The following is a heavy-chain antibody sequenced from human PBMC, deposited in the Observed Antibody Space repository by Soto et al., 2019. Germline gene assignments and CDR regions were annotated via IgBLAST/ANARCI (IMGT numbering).Heavy chain of an antibody. J-gene: IGHJ4*02. CDR2: IYWDDSK. V-gene: IGHV2-5*02. D-gene: IGHD3-9*01. CDR3: AHKGPEDWPLDY. CDR1: GFSLSTSGVG. Sequence: QITLKESGPTLVRHTQTLTLTCAFSGFSLSTSGVGVGWIRQPPGKALEWLAVIYWDDSKHYSPSLRSRLTITKDTSKNQVVLTMTNMDPMDTRTYYCAHKGPEDWPLDYWGQGTLVTVSS.